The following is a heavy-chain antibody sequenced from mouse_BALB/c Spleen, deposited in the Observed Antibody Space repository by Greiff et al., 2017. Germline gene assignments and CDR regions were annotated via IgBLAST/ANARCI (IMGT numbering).Heavy chain of an antibody. CDR1: GYTFTDYN. CDR2: INPNNGGT. J-gene: IGHJ2*01. V-gene: IGHV1-18*01. Sequence: VQLQQSGPELVKPGASVKIPCKASGYTFTDYNMDWVKQSHGKSLEWIGDINPNNGGTIYNQKFKGKATLTVDKSSSTAYMELRSLTSEDTAVYYCARGDGSSYVGIFFDYWGQGTTLTVSS. D-gene: IGHD1-1*01. CDR3: ARGDGSSYVGIFFDY.